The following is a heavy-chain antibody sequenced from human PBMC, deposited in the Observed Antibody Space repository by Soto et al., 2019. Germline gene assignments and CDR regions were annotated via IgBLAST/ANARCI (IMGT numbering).Heavy chain of an antibody. Sequence: QVQLQESGPGLVKPSETLSLTCTVSGDSITDYYWSWIRESPGKGLEWIAYIHHTGTANYNPSLKTRVTISVATSTRQFSLRLSSVTAADTAVYFCARYSVATIRFFDYWGQGTLVTVSS. V-gene: IGHV4-59*01. D-gene: IGHD5-12*01. J-gene: IGHJ4*02. CDR1: GDSITDYY. CDR2: IHHTGTA. CDR3: ARYSVATIRFFDY.